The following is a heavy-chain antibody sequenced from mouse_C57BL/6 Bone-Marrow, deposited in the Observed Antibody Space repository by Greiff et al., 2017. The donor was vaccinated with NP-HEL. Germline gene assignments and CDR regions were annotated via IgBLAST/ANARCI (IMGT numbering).Heavy chain of an antibody. J-gene: IGHJ2*01. CDR1: GYTFTSYG. CDR3: ARWGLGYYFDY. V-gene: IGHV1-81*01. CDR2: IYPRSGNT. D-gene: IGHD4-1*01. Sequence: VKLVESGAELARPGASVKLSCKASGYTFTSYGISWVKQRPGQGLEWIGEIYPRSGNTYYNEKFKGKATLTADKSSSTAYMELRSLTSEDSAVYFCARWGLGYYFDYWGQGTTLTVSS.